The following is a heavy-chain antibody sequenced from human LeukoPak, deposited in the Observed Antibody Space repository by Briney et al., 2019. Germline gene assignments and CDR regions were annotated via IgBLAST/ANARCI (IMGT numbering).Heavy chain of an antibody. CDR2: INPSDGST. CDR1: GYTCTSYY. V-gene: IGHV1-46*01. CDR3: ARDRGIAAAGPLDC. Sequence: GASVKVSCKASGYTCTSYYMHWVRQAPGQGLEWMGIINPSDGSTSYAQKFQGRVTMTRDTSTSTVYMELSSLRSGDTAVYYCARDRGIAAAGPLDCWGQGTLVTVSS. J-gene: IGHJ4*02. D-gene: IGHD6-13*01.